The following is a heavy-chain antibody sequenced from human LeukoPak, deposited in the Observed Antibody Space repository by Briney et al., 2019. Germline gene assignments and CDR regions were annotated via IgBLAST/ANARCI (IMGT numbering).Heavy chain of an antibody. CDR1: GYTFTGNY. CDR3: SRGPEAK. CDR2: INPKNGAT. J-gene: IGHJ4*02. V-gene: IGHV1-2*02. Sequence: SVRVSRKASGYTFTGNYIHWVRQAPGQGLEWMGWINPKNGATFYTQRFQGRVTMTCDTSINTAYMELTSLNSDDTAVFDCSRGPEAKWDQGSLVTVSS.